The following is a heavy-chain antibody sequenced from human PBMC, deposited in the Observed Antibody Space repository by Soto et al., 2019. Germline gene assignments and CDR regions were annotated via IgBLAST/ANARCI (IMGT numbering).Heavy chain of an antibody. Sequence: PGGSLRLSCAAAGFTLSSYGMHWVRQAPGKGLEWVAVISDDGSKKYYADSVKGRFSISRDNPKNTLFLQMNSLRVEDTAVYYCAKVGDVYNSFFDYWGQGT. CDR1: GFTLSSYG. CDR3: AKVGDVYNSFFDY. V-gene: IGHV3-30*18. CDR2: ISDDGSKK. D-gene: IGHD1-26*01. J-gene: IGHJ4*02.